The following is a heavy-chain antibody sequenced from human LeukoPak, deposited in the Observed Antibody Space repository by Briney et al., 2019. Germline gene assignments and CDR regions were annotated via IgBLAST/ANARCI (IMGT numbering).Heavy chain of an antibody. J-gene: IGHJ4*02. CDR2: VKTSAGDT. D-gene: IGHD2-2*01. V-gene: IGHV3-23*01. CDR1: GFMFSNYA. CDR3: AKDPPPIVPAAFDY. Sequence: GGSLRLSCAASGFMFSNYAMSWVRQAPGRGLEWVSAVKTSAGDTYYADSVKGRFTISRDNSKNTLYLRMNSLRAEDTAVYYCAKDPPPIVPAAFDYWGQGTLVTVSS.